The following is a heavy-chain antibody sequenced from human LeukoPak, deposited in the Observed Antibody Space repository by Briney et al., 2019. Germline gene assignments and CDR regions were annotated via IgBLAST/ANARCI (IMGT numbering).Heavy chain of an antibody. CDR1: GYTFHTYW. V-gene: IGHV5-51*01. Sequence: GESLKISCKGSGYTFHTYWIGWVRQMPGKGLEWMGIIYPGDSDTRYSPSFQGQVTFSADKSISTAYLQWSSLKASDTAVYYCARLKDGDYFDYWGQGTLVTVSS. CDR3: ARLKDGDYFDY. D-gene: IGHD4-17*01. J-gene: IGHJ4*02. CDR2: IYPGDSDT.